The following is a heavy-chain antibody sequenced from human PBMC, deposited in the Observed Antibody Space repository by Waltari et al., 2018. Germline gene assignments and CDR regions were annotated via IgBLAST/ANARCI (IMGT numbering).Heavy chain of an antibody. CDR1: GVSIRSTTYY. CDR2: ISYSGST. Sequence: QLQLQESGPGLVKPSETLSLTCPVSGVSIRSTTYYWGWIRQPPGKGLEWVGTISYSGSTSYNPSLRSRVTISVDTSKNQFSLNLTSVTAADTAVYYCARAWLWPYNAFDIWGQGTMVTVSS. V-gene: IGHV4-39*01. CDR3: ARAWLWPYNAFDI. D-gene: IGHD5-18*01. J-gene: IGHJ3*02.